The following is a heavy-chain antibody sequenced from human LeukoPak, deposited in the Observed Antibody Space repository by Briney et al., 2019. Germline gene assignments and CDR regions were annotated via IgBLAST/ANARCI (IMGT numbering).Heavy chain of an antibody. CDR1: GFTFSSYG. J-gene: IGHJ4*02. V-gene: IGHV3-30*18. D-gene: IGHD1-26*01. CDR3: AKDLRVWGATAPFDY. Sequence: GRSLRLSCAASGFTFSSYGMLWVRQAPGKGLEWVAVISYDGSNKYYADSVKGRFTISRDNSKNTLYLQMNSLRAEDTAVYYCAKDLRVWGATAPFDYWGQGTLVTVSS. CDR2: ISYDGSNK.